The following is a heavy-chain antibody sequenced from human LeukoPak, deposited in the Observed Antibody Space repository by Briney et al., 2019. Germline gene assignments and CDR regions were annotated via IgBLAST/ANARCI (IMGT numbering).Heavy chain of an antibody. CDR1: GFAFGSEA. D-gene: IGHD2-2*02. J-gene: IGHJ4*02. CDR3: AKVEYCSSTSCYTRGYFDY. V-gene: IGHV3-23*01. Sequence: PGGSLRLSCGVSGFAFGSEAMNWVRRSPARGLEWVASISPGGGTTYYADSVKGRFTISRDNSKNTLYLQMNSLRAEDTAVYYCAKVEYCSSTSCYTRGYFDYWGQGTLVTVSS. CDR2: ISPGGGTT.